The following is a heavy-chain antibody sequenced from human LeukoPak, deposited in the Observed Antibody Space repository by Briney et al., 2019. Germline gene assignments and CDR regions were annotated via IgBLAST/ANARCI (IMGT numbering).Heavy chain of an antibody. Sequence: SGPTLVKPTQTLTLTCTFSGFSLSISGVGVGWIRQPPGKALEWLALIYWDDDNRYSPSLKSRLTITKDTSKNQVVLTMTNMDPVDTATYYCATTSPLFYFDYWGQGTLVTVSS. CDR3: ATTSPLFYFDY. J-gene: IGHJ4*02. V-gene: IGHV2-5*02. D-gene: IGHD1-1*01. CDR2: IYWDDDN. CDR1: GFSLSISGVG.